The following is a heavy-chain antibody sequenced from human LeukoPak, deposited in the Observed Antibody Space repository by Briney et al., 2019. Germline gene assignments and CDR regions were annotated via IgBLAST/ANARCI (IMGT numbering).Heavy chain of an antibody. D-gene: IGHD6-19*01. CDR1: GFTFSDYY. V-gene: IGHV3-11*06. CDR3: ARGAVAGHFDY. J-gene: IGHJ4*02. Sequence: GSLRLPCAASGFTFSDYYMSWIRQAPGKGLEWVSYISSSSSYTNYADSVKGRFTISRDNARNSLYLQMNSLRAEDTAVYYCARGAVAGHFDYWGQGTLVTVSS. CDR2: ISSSSSYT.